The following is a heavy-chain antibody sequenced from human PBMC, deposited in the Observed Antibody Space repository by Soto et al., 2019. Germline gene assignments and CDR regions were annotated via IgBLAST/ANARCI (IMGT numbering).Heavy chain of an antibody. CDR2: ISGSGGST. D-gene: IGHD3-10*01. CDR1: GFTFSSYA. J-gene: IGHJ3*02. Sequence: GESLKISCAASGFTFSSYAMSWVRQAPGKGLEWVSAISGSGGSTYYADSVKGRFTISRDNSKNTLYLQMNSLRAEDTAVYYCAKVNPSYGDAFDIWGQGTMVTVSS. V-gene: IGHV3-23*01. CDR3: AKVNPSYGDAFDI.